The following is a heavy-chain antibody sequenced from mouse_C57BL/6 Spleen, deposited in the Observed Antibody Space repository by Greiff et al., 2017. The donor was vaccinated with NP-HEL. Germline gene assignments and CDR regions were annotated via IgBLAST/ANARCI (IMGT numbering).Heavy chain of an antibody. J-gene: IGHJ4*01. V-gene: IGHV1-69*01. CDR3: ARGVTTVEFYAMDY. CDR2: IDPSDSYT. Sequence: QVQLQQSGAELVMPGASVKLSCKASGYTFTSYWMHWVKQRPGQGLEWIGEIDPSDSYTNYNQKFKGKSTLTVDKSSSTAYMQLSSLTSEDSAVYYCARGVTTVEFYAMDYWGQGTSVTVSS. D-gene: IGHD1-1*01. CDR1: GYTFTSYW.